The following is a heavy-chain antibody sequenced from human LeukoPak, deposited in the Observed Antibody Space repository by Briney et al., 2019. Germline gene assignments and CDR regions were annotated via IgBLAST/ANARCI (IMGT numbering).Heavy chain of an antibody. Sequence: ASVKVSCKASGYTFTGYHMHWVRQSPGQGLGGMGWINPKSDDTNYTQKFQGRVTMTRDTAISTVYLELHRLTSDDTAVYYCARGWAFDFAGYYFALGYWGQGTLVTVSS. CDR3: ARGWAFDFAGYYFALGY. D-gene: IGHD3-22*01. J-gene: IGHJ4*02. V-gene: IGHV1-2*02. CDR2: INPKSDDT. CDR1: GYTFTGYH.